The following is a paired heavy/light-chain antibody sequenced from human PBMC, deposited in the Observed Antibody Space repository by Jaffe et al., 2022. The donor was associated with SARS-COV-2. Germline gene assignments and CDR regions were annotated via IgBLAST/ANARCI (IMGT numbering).Light chain of an antibody. CDR1: QSISFY. CDR3: QQSYSNPRT. Sequence: DIQMTQSPPSLSASVGDRVTITCRASQSISFYLNWFQQKPGKAPKLLIYAASTLQSGVPSRFSGSGSGTDFTLSISSLQPEDFATYYCQQSYSNPRTFGQGTKVEIK. CDR2: AAS. V-gene: IGKV1-39*01. J-gene: IGKJ1*01.
Heavy chain of an antibody. CDR3: ARDGARDYAGDRPHFDY. D-gene: IGHD2-21*02. J-gene: IGHJ4*02. CDR1: GFTFSSYE. V-gene: IGHV3-48*03. Sequence: EVQLVESGGGLVQPGGSLRLSCTASGFTFSSYEMQWVRQAPGKGLEWISYMTGTGSTIYYADSVKGRFTISRDNAKNSLYLQMSSLRADDTGVYYCARDGARDYAGDRPHFDYWGQGALVTVSS. CDR2: MTGTGSTI.